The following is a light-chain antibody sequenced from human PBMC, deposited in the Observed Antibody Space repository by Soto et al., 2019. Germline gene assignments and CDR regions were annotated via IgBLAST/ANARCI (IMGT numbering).Light chain of an antibody. CDR3: QQYGSSPGT. CDR2: GAS. V-gene: IGKV3-20*01. J-gene: IGKJ1*01. CDR1: QSVSSSY. Sequence: EIVLTQSPGTLSLSPGERATLSCRASQSVSSSYLAWYQQKPGQAPRLLIYGASSRATGIPDRFSGSGSGTDFTLTISRLEPEDCAVYYCQQYGSSPGTFGQGTKV.